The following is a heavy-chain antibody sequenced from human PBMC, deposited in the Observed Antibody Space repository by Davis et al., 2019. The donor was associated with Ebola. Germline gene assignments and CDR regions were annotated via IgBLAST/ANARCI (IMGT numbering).Heavy chain of an antibody. CDR3: ARELLWFGELPEYYFDY. CDR2: ISSSGSTI. V-gene: IGHV3-48*04. CDR1: GFTFSSYS. D-gene: IGHD3-10*01. J-gene: IGHJ4*02. Sequence: GGSLRLSCAASGFTFSSYSMNWVRQAPGKGLEWVSYISSSGSTIYYADSVKGRFTISRDNAKNSLYLQMNSLRAEDTAVYYCARELLWFGELPEYYFDYWGQGTLVTVSS.